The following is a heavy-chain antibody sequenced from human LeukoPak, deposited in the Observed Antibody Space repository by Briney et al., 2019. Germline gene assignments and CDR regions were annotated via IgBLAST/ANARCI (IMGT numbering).Heavy chain of an antibody. Sequence: SETLSLTCTVSGGSISSYYWSWIRQPPGKGLEWIGYIYYSGSTNYNPSLKSRVTISVDTSKNQFSLKLSSVTAADTAVYYCARLGGGYSGYEIDYWGQGTLVTVSS. V-gene: IGHV4-59*08. CDR2: IYYSGST. CDR1: GGSISSYY. D-gene: IGHD5-12*01. CDR3: ARLGGGYSGYEIDY. J-gene: IGHJ4*02.